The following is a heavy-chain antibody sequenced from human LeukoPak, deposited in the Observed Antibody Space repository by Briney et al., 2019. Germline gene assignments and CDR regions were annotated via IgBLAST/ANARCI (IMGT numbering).Heavy chain of an antibody. V-gene: IGHV4-39*01. J-gene: IGHJ5*02. CDR1: GGSISSSSYY. CDR2: IYYSGST. CDR3: ARRGYCSSTSCYEYWFDP. Sequence: SETLSLTCTVSGGSISSSSYYWGCIRQPPGKGLEWIGIIYYSGSTYYNPSLKGRLTISVDTSKNQFSLKLSSVTATDTAVYYCARRGYCSSTSCYEYWFDPWGQGTLVTVSS. D-gene: IGHD2-2*01.